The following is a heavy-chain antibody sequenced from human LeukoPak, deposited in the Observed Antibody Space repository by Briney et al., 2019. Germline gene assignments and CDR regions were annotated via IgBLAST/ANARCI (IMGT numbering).Heavy chain of an antibody. Sequence: SVKVSCKASGGTFSSYAISWVRQAPGQGLEWMGGIIPTFGTANYAQKFQGRVTITADESTSTAYMELSSQRSEDTAVYYCARATGPTSGHVDYWGQGTLVTVSS. V-gene: IGHV1-69*13. J-gene: IGHJ4*02. CDR3: ARATGPTSGHVDY. CDR1: GGTFSSYA. CDR2: IIPTFGTA. D-gene: IGHD2-2*01.